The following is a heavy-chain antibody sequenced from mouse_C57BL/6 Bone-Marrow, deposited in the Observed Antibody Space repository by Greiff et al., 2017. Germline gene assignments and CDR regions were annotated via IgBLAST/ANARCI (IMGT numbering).Heavy chain of an antibody. Sequence: QVQLQQSGAELVMPGASVKLSCKASGYTFTSYWMHWVKQRPGQGLEWIGEIDPSDSYINYNQKFKGKSTLTVDKSSSTAYMQLSSLTSEDSAVYYCARIEAFYYGYFDYWGQGTTLTVSS. CDR1: GYTFTSYW. CDR2: IDPSDSYI. D-gene: IGHD1-1*01. J-gene: IGHJ2*01. V-gene: IGHV1-69*01. CDR3: ARIEAFYYGYFDY.